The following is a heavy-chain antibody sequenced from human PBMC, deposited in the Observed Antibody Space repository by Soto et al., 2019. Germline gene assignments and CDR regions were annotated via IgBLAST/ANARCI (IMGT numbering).Heavy chain of an antibody. CDR1: GGSISSGGYY. J-gene: IGHJ6*02. CDR3: ARGGRRSPAMDV. CDR2: IYYSGST. V-gene: IGHV4-31*03. Sequence: QVQLQESGPGLVRPSQTLSLTCTVSGGSISSGGYYWSWIRQHPGKGLEWIGYIYYSGSTYYNPSPKSRVPISVDTSKNQFSLKLSSVTAADTAVYYCARGGRRSPAMDVWGQGTTVTVSS.